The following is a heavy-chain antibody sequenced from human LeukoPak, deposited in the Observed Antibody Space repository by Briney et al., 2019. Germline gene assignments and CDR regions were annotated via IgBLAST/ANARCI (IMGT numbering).Heavy chain of an antibody. D-gene: IGHD3-22*01. CDR3: ARSNYYDSSGHLTQYFQH. Sequence: GGSLGLSCAASGFTFSSYEMNWVRQAPGKGLEWVSYISSSGSTIYYADSVKGRFTISRDNAKNSLYLQMNSLRAEDTAVYYCARSNYYDSSGHLTQYFQHWGQGTLVTVSS. CDR1: GFTFSSYE. V-gene: IGHV3-48*03. CDR2: ISSSGSTI. J-gene: IGHJ1*01.